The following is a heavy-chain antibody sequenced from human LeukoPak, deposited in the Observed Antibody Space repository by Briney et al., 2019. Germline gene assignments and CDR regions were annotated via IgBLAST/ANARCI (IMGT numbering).Heavy chain of an antibody. Sequence: GGSLRLSCAASGFTFSSYSMNWVRQAPGKGLEWVSSISTSSSYIYYADSVKGRFTISRDNAKNSLYLQINSLRAEDTAVYYCARGTHQLGDFDYWGQGTLATVSS. D-gene: IGHD3-16*01. CDR1: GFTFSSYS. J-gene: IGHJ4*02. CDR3: ARGTHQLGDFDY. CDR2: ISTSSSYI. V-gene: IGHV3-21*01.